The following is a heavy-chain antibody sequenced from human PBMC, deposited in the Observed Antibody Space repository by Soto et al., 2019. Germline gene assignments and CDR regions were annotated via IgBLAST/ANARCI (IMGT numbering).Heavy chain of an antibody. J-gene: IGHJ6*02. Sequence: EVQLVESGGGLVQPGGSLRLSCAASGFTVSSNYMSWVRQAPGKGLEWVSVIYSGGSTYYADSVKGRFTISRDNSKNTLYLQMNSLRADDTAVYYCARDPYYDSSGYQGPTDYYYGMDVWGQGTTVTVSS. D-gene: IGHD3-22*01. CDR2: IYSGGST. V-gene: IGHV3-66*01. CDR1: GFTVSSNY. CDR3: ARDPYYDSSGYQGPTDYYYGMDV.